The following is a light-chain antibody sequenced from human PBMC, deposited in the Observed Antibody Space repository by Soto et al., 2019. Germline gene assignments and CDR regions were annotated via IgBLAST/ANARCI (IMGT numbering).Light chain of an antibody. CDR1: QSVSSSY. V-gene: IGKV3-20*01. Sequence: VLTQSPGTLSLSPGERATLSCSASQSVSSSYLAWYQQKPGQAPRLLIYGASSRATGIPDRFSGSGSGTDFTLTISRLEPEDFAVYYCQQYGSSLPITFGQRRLLEVK. CDR3: QQYGSSLPIT. J-gene: IGKJ5*01. CDR2: GAS.